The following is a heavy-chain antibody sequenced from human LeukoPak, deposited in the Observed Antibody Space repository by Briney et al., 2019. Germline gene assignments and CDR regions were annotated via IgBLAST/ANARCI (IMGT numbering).Heavy chain of an antibody. D-gene: IGHD3-22*01. J-gene: IGHJ4*02. Sequence: ASVKVSCKASGYTFTGYYMHWVRQAPGQGLEWMGWINPNSGGTNYAQKFQGRVTMTRDTSISTAYMELSRLRSDDTAVYYCARDSPYDSSGYYAFYFDYWGQGTLVTVSS. CDR2: INPNSGGT. CDR3: ARDSPYDSSGYYAFYFDY. CDR1: GYTFTGYY. V-gene: IGHV1-2*02.